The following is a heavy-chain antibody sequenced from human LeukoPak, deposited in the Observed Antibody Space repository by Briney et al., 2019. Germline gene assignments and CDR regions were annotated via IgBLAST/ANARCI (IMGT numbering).Heavy chain of an antibody. D-gene: IGHD4-11*01. Sequence: VASVKVSCKVSGHTLSEMTMHCVRQAPGKGLGWMGGFDPENDERMYARNFRGRVTMTEDTSTDTAYMELSSLRSEDTAVYFCATEMTSVVPDYWGQGTLVTVSS. V-gene: IGHV1-24*01. CDR2: FDPENDER. CDR1: GHTLSEMT. J-gene: IGHJ4*02. CDR3: ATEMTSVVPDY.